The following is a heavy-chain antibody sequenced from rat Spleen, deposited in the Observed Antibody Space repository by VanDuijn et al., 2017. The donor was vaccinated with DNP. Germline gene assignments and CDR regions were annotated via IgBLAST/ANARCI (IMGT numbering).Heavy chain of an antibody. D-gene: IGHD1-11*01. CDR3: ATFEGRDA. V-gene: IGHV5S10*01. CDR2: IIYDGSRT. Sequence: EVQLVESGGGLVQPGRSLKLSCAASGFTFSDYNMAWVRQAPKKGLEWVATIIYDGSRTYYRESVKGRFTISRDNAKSTLYLQMDSLRAEDTATYYCATFEGRDAWGQGTSVTVSS. CDR1: GFTFSDYN. J-gene: IGHJ4*01.